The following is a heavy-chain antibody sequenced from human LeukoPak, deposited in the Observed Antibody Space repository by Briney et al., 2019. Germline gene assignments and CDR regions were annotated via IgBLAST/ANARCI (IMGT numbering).Heavy chain of an antibody. V-gene: IGHV5-51*01. CDR3: ARPGKKTGYSSSWYPYYFDY. CDR2: IYPGDSDT. CDR1: GYSFPSYW. J-gene: IGHJ4*02. D-gene: IGHD6-13*01. Sequence: GESLKISCQGSGYSFPSYWIGWVRQLPGKGLEWMGIIYPGDSDTRYSPSFQGQVTISADKSISTAYLQWSSLKASDTAMYYCARPGKKTGYSSSWYPYYFDYWGQGTLVTVSS.